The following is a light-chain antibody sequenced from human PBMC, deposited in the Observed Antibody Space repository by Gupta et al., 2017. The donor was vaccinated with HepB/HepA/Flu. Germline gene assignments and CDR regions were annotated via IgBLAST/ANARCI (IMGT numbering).Light chain of an antibody. Sequence: QSALTQPASVSGSPGQSITISCTGTGSDIGTYDSVCCYQQHPAKAPNLIIYDVNNRPAGISNRFSGSKSGNTASLTISGLQAGDEADYFCSSFTSSTTLHVVFGGGTKLTVL. CDR3: SSFTSSTTLHVV. V-gene: IGLV2-14*03. J-gene: IGLJ2*01. CDR1: GSDIGTYDS. CDR2: DVN.